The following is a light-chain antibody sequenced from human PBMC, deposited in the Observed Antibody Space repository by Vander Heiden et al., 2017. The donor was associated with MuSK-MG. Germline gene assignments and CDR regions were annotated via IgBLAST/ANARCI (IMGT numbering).Light chain of an antibody. Sequence: DIQMTQSPSSLSLSVGDRITITCQASHDISNYLNWYQQKPGKAPKLLIYDASKLETGVPSRFSGSGSGTIFTFTISGLQPEDIATYYCQHDYDVRVTFGRGTKVDI. V-gene: IGKV1-33*01. CDR1: HDISNY. J-gene: IGKJ3*01. CDR2: DAS. CDR3: QHDYDVRVT.